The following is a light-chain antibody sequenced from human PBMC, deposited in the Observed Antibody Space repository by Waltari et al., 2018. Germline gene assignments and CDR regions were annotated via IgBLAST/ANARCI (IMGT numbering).Light chain of an antibody. V-gene: IGKV3-11*01. J-gene: IGKJ4*01. CDR1: QSVTRA. CDR3: QQRTNWPLT. CDR2: GAS. Sequence: EIVLTQSPGTLSLSPGESATLSCRTSQSVTRALAWYQQKPGQAPRLLIYGASNRATGIPDRFSGSGSGTDFTLTISSLEPEDFAVYYCQQRTNWPLTFGGGTKVEIK.